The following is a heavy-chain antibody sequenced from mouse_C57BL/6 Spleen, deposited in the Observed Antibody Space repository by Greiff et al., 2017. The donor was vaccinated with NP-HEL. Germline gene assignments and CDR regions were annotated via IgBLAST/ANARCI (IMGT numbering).Heavy chain of an antibody. V-gene: IGHV3-6*01. CDR2: ISYDGSN. CDR3: ARESYYGSSYGWFAY. CDR1: GYSITSGYY. Sequence: EVKLQESGPGLVKPSQSLSLTCSVTGYSITSGYYWNWIRQFPGNKLEWMGYISYDGSNNYNPSLKNRISITRDTSKNQFFLKLNSVTTEDTATYYCARESYYGSSYGWFAYWGQGTLVTVSA. J-gene: IGHJ3*01. D-gene: IGHD1-1*01.